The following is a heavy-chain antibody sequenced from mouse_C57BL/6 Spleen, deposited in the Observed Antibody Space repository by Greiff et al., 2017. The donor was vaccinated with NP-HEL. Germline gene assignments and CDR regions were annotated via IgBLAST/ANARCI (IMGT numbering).Heavy chain of an antibody. D-gene: IGHD3-2*02. CDR1: GYTFTSYW. J-gene: IGHJ2*01. CDR2: IDPSDSYT. V-gene: IGHV1-59*01. CDR3: ARDSSGYGDY. Sequence: VQLQQPGAELVRPGTSVKLSCKASGYTFTSYWMHWVKQRPGPGLEWIGVIDPSDSYTNYNQKFKGKATLTVDTSSSTAYMQLSSLTSEDSAVYYCARDSSGYGDYWGQGTTLTVSS.